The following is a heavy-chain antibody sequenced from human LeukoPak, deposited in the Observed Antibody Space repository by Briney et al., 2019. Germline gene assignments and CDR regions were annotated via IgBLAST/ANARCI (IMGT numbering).Heavy chain of an antibody. J-gene: IGHJ4*02. CDR1: GFTFSSYS. Sequence: GGSLRPSCAASGFTFSSYSMNWVRQAPGKGLEWVSSISSSSSYIYYADSVKGRFTISRDNAKNSLYLQMNSLRAEDTAVYYCARDSIITIFGVVIRLDYWGQGALVTVSS. CDR2: ISSSSSYI. D-gene: IGHD3-3*01. CDR3: ARDSIITIFGVVIRLDY. V-gene: IGHV3-21*01.